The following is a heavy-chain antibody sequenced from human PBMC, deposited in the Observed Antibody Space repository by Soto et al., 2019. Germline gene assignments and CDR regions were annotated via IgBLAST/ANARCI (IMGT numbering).Heavy chain of an antibody. Sequence: ASVKVSCKASGGTFSSYAISWVRQAPGQGLEWMGGIIPIFGTANYAQKFQGRVTITADESTSTAYMELSSLRSEETAVYYCASLYCTNGVCYYFDYWGQGTLVTVSS. D-gene: IGHD2-8*01. V-gene: IGHV1-69*13. CDR2: IIPIFGTA. J-gene: IGHJ4*02. CDR3: ASLYCTNGVCYYFDY. CDR1: GGTFSSYA.